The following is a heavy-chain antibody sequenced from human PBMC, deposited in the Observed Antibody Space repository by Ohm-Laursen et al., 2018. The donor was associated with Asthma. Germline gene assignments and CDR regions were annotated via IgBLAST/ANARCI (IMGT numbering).Heavy chain of an antibody. CDR1: GYTFTSYA. CDR2: INAGNGNT. Sequence: GASVKVSCKASGYTFTSYAMHWVRQAPGQRLEWMGWINAGNGNTKYSQKFQGRVTITRDTSASTAYMELSSLRSEDTAVYYCARKGLAGTTRYHPYYYYYGMDVWGQGTTVTVSS. D-gene: IGHD1-7*01. J-gene: IGHJ6*02. CDR3: ARKGLAGTTRYHPYYYYYGMDV. V-gene: IGHV1-3*01.